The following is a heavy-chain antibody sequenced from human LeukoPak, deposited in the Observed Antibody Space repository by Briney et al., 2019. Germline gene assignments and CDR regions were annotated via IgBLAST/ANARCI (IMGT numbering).Heavy chain of an antibody. V-gene: IGHV4-39*01. CDR1: GDFISSSSHY. D-gene: IGHD3-10*01. CDR2: IYYSGNT. Sequence: SSETLPLTCTVSGDFISSSSHYWGWIRQPPGKGLEWIGSIYYSGNTYYNPSLKSRVTMSVDTSKNQFSLKLSSVTAADTAIYYCATMSGTMVRGLVDNYYFDYWGQGTLVTVSS. J-gene: IGHJ4*02. CDR3: ATMSGTMVRGLVDNYYFDY.